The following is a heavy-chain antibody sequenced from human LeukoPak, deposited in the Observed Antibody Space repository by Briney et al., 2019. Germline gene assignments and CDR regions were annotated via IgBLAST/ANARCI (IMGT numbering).Heavy chain of an antibody. CDR2: ISGSGGST. CDR1: GFTFSSYA. CDR3: AKGYSYGYANDY. Sequence: GGSLRLSCAASGFTFSSYAMSWVRQAPGKGLEWVSAISGSGGSTYYADSVKGRFTISRGNSKNTLYLQMNSLRAEDTAVYYCAKGYSYGYANDYWGQGTLVTVSS. D-gene: IGHD5-18*01. J-gene: IGHJ4*02. V-gene: IGHV3-23*01.